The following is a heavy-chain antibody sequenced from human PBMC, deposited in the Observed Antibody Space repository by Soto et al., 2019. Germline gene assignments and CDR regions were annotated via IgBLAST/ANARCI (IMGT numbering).Heavy chain of an antibody. CDR2: ISSSSSTI. V-gene: IGHV3-48*01. J-gene: IGHJ6*03. D-gene: IGHD4-17*01. CDR3: VRAQNYGDYPYYYYMDV. CDR1: GFTFSSYS. Sequence: EVQLVESGGGLVQPGGSLRLSCAASGFTFSSYSMNWVRQAPGKGLEWVSYISSSSSTIYFADSVKGRLTISRDNAKNSLYLQMNSLRAEDTAVYYCVRAQNYGDYPYYYYMDVWGTGTTVTVTS.